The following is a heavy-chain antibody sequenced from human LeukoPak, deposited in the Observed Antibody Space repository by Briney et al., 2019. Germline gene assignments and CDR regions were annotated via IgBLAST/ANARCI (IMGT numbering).Heavy chain of an antibody. CDR2: ISSSSSYI. D-gene: IGHD3-9*01. J-gene: IGHJ4*02. Sequence: GGSLRLSCAASGFTFSSYSMNWVRQAPGKGLEWVSSISSSSSYIYYADSVKGRFTISRDNAKNSLYLQMNSLRAEDTAVYYCARGDILTGALDYWGQGTLVTVSS. CDR1: GFTFSSYS. V-gene: IGHV3-21*01. CDR3: ARGDILTGALDY.